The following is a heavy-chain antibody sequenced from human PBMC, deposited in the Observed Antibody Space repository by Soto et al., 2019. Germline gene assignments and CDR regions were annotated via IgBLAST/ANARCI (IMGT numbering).Heavy chain of an antibody. CDR2: IIPILGIA. J-gene: IGHJ6*02. D-gene: IGHD3-10*01. CDR1: GGTFSSYT. Sequence: QVQLVQSGAEVKKPGSSVKVSCKASGGTFSSYTISWVRQAPGQGLEWMGRIIPILGIANYAKKFQGRVTXTADKSTSTAYMELSSLRSEDTAVYYCASLMSSGYYYGMDVWGQGTTVTVSS. V-gene: IGHV1-69*02. CDR3: ASLMSSGYYYGMDV.